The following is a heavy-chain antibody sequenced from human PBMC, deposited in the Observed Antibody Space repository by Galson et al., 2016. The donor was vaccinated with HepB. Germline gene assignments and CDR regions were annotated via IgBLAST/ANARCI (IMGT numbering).Heavy chain of an antibody. CDR3: RVVVPPQGVDY. CDR2: IKSKTDGGTI. Sequence: SLRLSCAASGLSFSYVWMSWVRQAPGKGLEWVGRIKSKTDGGTIDYAAPVKGRFSISRDDSKMRVFMQMNSLKTEDTAVYYCRVVVPPQGVDYWGQGTLVTVSS. CDR1: GLSFSYVW. J-gene: IGHJ4*02. V-gene: IGHV3-15*01. D-gene: IGHD2-21*01.